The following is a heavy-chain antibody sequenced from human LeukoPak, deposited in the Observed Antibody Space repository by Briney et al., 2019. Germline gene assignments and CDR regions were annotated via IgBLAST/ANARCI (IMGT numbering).Heavy chain of an antibody. J-gene: IGHJ4*02. V-gene: IGHV3-23*01. CDR1: GFTFSSYS. CDR3: AKFLPTHIVVANYYFDY. CDR2: ISGSGGST. Sequence: GGSLRLSCAASGFTFSSYSMSWVRQAPGKGLEWVSAISGSGGSTYYADSVRGRFTISRENSKNTLYLQMNRLRAEDTAVYYCAKFLPTHIVVANYYFDYWGQGTLVTVSS. D-gene: IGHD2-21*01.